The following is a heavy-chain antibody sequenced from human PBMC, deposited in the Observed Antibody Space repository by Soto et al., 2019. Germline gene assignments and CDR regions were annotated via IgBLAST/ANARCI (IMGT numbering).Heavy chain of an antibody. V-gene: IGHV1-69*13. Sequence: ASVKVSCKASGGTFSSYAISWVRQAPGQGLEWMGGIIPIFGTANYAQKFQGRVTITADESTSTAYMELSSLRSEGTAVYYCASPATLHYDSSGLHFDYWGQGTLVTVSS. CDR2: IIPIFGTA. J-gene: IGHJ4*02. D-gene: IGHD3-22*01. CDR1: GGTFSSYA. CDR3: ASPATLHYDSSGLHFDY.